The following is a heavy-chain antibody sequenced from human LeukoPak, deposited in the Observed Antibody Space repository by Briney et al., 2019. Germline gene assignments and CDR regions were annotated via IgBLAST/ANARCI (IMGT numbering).Heavy chain of an antibody. CDR2: IYTSGST. J-gene: IGHJ5*02. D-gene: IGHD2-15*01. CDR3: ARVRRYCSGGSCYSGWFDP. CDR1: GGSISSGSYY. V-gene: IGHV4-61*02. Sequence: SETPSLTCTVSGGSISSGSYYWSWIRQPAGKGLEWIGRIYTSGSTNYNPSLKSRVTISVDTSKNQFSLKLSSVTAADTAVYYCARVRRYCSGGSCYSGWFDPWGQGTLVTVSS.